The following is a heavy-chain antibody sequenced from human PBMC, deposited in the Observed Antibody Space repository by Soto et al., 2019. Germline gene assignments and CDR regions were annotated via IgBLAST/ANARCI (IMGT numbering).Heavy chain of an antibody. Sequence: SLKLAWKASGFTFSSYPVRWVHQASGQRLEWIGWIVVGSGNTNYAQKFQERVTITRDMSTSTAYMELSSLRSEDTAVYYCAADHRRDRSSYYYDSSGYYISVGFDPWGQGTLVTVSS. CDR1: GFTFSSYP. V-gene: IGHV1-58*01. J-gene: IGHJ5*02. D-gene: IGHD3-22*01. CDR2: IVVGSGNT. CDR3: AADHRRDRSSYYYDSSGYYISVGFDP.